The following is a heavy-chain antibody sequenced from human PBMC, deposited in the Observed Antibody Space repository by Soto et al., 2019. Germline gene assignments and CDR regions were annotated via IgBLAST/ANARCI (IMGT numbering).Heavy chain of an antibody. CDR2: IYHSGST. Sequence: SETLSLTCAVSGGSISSGAYSWSWIRQPPGKGLEWVGYIYHSGSTYYNPSLKSRVTISVDKSKNQFSLKLSSVTAADTAVFYCARAPPITMIVVVSGAFDIWGQGTMVTVSS. V-gene: IGHV4-30-2*01. D-gene: IGHD3-22*01. CDR3: ARAPPITMIVVVSGAFDI. J-gene: IGHJ3*02. CDR1: GGSISSGAYS.